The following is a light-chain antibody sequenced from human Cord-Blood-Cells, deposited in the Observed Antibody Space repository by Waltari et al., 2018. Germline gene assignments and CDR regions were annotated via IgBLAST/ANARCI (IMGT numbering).Light chain of an antibody. V-gene: IGLV2-14*01. CDR3: SSYTISSTLVV. Sequence: QSALTQPASVSGSPGQSITISCTGTSSDVGGYNYVSWYQQHPGKAPKLMIYEVSNRPSGVSNRCSGSKSGTAASLTISGLRAEDGADYYCSSYTISSTLVVFGGGTKQTVL. J-gene: IGLJ2*01. CDR1: SSDVGGYNY. CDR2: EVS.